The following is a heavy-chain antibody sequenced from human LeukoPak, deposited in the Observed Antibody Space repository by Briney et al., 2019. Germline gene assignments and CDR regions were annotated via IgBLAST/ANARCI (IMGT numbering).Heavy chain of an antibody. J-gene: IGHJ4*02. CDR3: ARLEGSYYFDY. CDR2: IYYSGST. CDR1: GGSISSYY. D-gene: IGHD1-26*01. V-gene: IGHV4-59*08. Sequence: PSETLSLTCTVSGGSISSYYWSWIRQPPGKGLEWIGYIYYSGSTNYNPSLKSRVTISVDTSKNQFSLKLSSVTAADTAVYYCARLEGSYYFDYWGQGTLVTVSS.